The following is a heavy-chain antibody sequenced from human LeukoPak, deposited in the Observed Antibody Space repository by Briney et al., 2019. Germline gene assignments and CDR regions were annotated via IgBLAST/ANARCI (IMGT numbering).Heavy chain of an antibody. J-gene: IGHJ4*02. Sequence: PSETLSLTCAVYGGSFSGYYWSWIRQPPGKGLEWIGEINHSGSTNYNPSLKSRVTISVDTSKNQFSLKLSSVTAADTAVYYCARFVYSSSSGLDYWGQGTLVTVSS. CDR1: GGSFSGYY. CDR2: INHSGST. D-gene: IGHD6-6*01. CDR3: ARFVYSSSSGLDY. V-gene: IGHV4-34*01.